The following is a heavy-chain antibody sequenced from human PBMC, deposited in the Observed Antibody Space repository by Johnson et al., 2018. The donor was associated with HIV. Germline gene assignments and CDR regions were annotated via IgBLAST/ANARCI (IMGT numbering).Heavy chain of an antibody. CDR3: AKPRQPSDAFDI. CDR2: IYSGGST. J-gene: IGHJ3*02. D-gene: IGHD6-13*01. CDR1: GFTFSSYA. Sequence: QVQLVESGGGVVQPGRSLRLSCAASGFTFSSYAIHWVRQAPGKGLEWVSDIYSGGSTYSAASVKGRFTLSRDNSKNMLYLQMNSLRAEDTAVYYCAKPRQPSDAFDIWGQGTMVTVSS. V-gene: IGHV3-NL1*01.